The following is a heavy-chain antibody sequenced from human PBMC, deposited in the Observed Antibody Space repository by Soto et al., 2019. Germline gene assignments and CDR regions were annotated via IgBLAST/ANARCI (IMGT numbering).Heavy chain of an antibody. J-gene: IGHJ4*02. CDR1: GYTPTNYD. Sequence: QVPLVQSGPEVKKPGASVTVSCKTSGYTPTNYDIGWVRKAPGQGLTWMGWISAYNGNRNSAQKLQARLTITTDTSTKGDYVVLSSLRSDDTAVYFCPGVLVRSEIYYAFDHWCQGSLVRVYS. CDR3: PGVLVRSEIYYAFDH. D-gene: IGHD1-26*01. CDR2: ISAYNGNR. V-gene: IGHV1-18*01.